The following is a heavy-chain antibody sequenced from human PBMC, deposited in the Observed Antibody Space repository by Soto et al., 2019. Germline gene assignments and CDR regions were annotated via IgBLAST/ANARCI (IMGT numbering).Heavy chain of an antibody. CDR2: INTYNGNT. D-gene: IGHD6-13*01. V-gene: IGHV1-18*01. J-gene: IGHJ5*02. CDR3: AREPAAGDWFDP. Sequence: ASVKVSCKASGYTFTSYGSTWVRQAPGQGLEWMGWINTYNGNTNYAQKLQGRVTMTTDTSTSTAYMELRSLRSDDTAVYYCAREPAAGDWFDPWGQGTLVTV. CDR1: GYTFTSYG.